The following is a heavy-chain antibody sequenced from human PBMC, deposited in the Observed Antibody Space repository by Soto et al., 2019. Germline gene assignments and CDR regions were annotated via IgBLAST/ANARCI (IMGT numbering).Heavy chain of an antibody. D-gene: IGHD2-15*01. J-gene: IGHJ4*02. Sequence: QVQLVQSGAEVKKPGASVKVSCKASGYTFTSYAMHWVRQAPGQRLEWMGWINAGNGNTKYSQKFQGRVTITRDTSASTDYMELSSRRSEDTAVYYGARDLGGWPDYWGQGTLVTVSS. V-gene: IGHV1-3*01. CDR3: ARDLGGWPDY. CDR1: GYTFTSYA. CDR2: INAGNGNT.